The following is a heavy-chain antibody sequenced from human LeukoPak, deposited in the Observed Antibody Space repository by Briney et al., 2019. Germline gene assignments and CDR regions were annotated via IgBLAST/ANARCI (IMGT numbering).Heavy chain of an antibody. V-gene: IGHV4-39*01. Sequence: SETLSLTCTVSGGSISSSSYYWGWIRQPPGKGLEWIGSIYYSGSTYYNPSLKRRVTISVDTSKNQFSLKLSSVTAADTAVYYCARSKDLFYYDSSGVIGDLFDYWGQGTLVTVSS. CDR3: ARSKDLFYYDSSGVIGDLFDY. D-gene: IGHD3-22*01. CDR2: IYYSGST. CDR1: GGSISSSSYY. J-gene: IGHJ4*02.